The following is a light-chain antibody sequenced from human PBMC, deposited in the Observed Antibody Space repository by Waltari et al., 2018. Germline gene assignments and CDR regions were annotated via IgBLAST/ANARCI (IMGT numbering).Light chain of an antibody. Sequence: EILLTQSPGTLSLSPGERATLSCRASQSVGRSLAWYQQKPGQPPRLLIYGISNRATGTPDRFSGGGSGTDFSLTISRLEPEDVAVYYCQHYVSLPVTFGQGTKVEIK. CDR2: GIS. J-gene: IGKJ1*01. CDR1: QSVGRS. V-gene: IGKV3-20*01. CDR3: QHYVSLPVT.